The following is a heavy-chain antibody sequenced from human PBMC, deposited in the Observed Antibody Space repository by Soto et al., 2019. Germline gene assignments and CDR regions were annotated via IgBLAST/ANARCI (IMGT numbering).Heavy chain of an antibody. V-gene: IGHV3-9*01. CDR3: AKKTHNYGDDGSFDY. CDR1: GFTFDDYA. D-gene: IGHD4-17*01. CDR2: ISWNSGSI. J-gene: IGHJ4*02. Sequence: EVQLVESGGGLVQPGRSLRLSCAASGFTFDDYAMHWVRQAPGKGLEWVSGISWNSGSIGYADSVKGRFTISRDNAKNSLYLQMNSLRAEDTALYYCAKKTHNYGDDGSFDYWGQGTLVTVSS.